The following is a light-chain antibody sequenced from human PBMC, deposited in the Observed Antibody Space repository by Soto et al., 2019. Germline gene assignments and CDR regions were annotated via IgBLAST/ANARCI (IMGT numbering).Light chain of an antibody. Sequence: QSALTQPPSVSGSPGQSVAISCTGTSSDVGNSNGVSWYQQAPGTAPKLMIYDVTNRPSGVPDRFSGSKSGNTASLTISGLQAEDDADYYCSSYTSSSTYVFGTGTKLTVL. CDR2: DVT. J-gene: IGLJ1*01. CDR3: SSYTSSSTYV. CDR1: SSDVGNSNG. V-gene: IGLV2-18*02.